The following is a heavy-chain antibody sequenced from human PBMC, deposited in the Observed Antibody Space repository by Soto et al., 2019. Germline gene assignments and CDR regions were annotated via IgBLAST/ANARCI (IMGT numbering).Heavy chain of an antibody. Sequence: SQTLSLTCAISGDSVSSNSAAWNWIRQSPSRGLEWLGRTYYRSKWYNDYAVSVKSRITISPDTSKNQFSLQLNSVTPEDTAVYYCARTQSIAAAGSYGMDVWGQGTTVTVSS. CDR1: GDSVSSNSAA. CDR3: ARTQSIAAAGSYGMDV. CDR2: TYYRSKWYN. D-gene: IGHD6-13*01. V-gene: IGHV6-1*01. J-gene: IGHJ6*02.